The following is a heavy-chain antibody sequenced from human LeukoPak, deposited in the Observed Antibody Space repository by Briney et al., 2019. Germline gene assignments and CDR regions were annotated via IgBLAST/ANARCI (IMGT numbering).Heavy chain of an antibody. D-gene: IGHD5-18*01. CDR3: ARADKDGYGFFGFDY. CDR1: GFAPDDYC. V-gene: IGHV3-20*04. CDR2: INWNGGSI. Sequence: GGSLRLSRAASGFAPDDYCMSCVREAPGKGLECGSGINWNGGSIGYADSVKGRFTISRDNAKNSLYLQINSLRAEDTALFYCARADKDGYGFFGFDYWGRGTLVTVSS. J-gene: IGHJ4*02.